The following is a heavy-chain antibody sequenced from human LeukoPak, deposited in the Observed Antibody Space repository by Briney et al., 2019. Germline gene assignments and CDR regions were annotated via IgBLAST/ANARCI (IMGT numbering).Heavy chain of an antibody. CDR3: ARESGGSYEVVPAANWFDP. J-gene: IGHJ5*02. Sequence: GASVKVSCKASGYTFTRYGISWVRPAPGQGLEWMGWISAYNGNTNYAQKLQGRVTMTTDTSTSTAYMELRSLRSDDTAVYYCARESGGSYEVVPAANWFDPWGQGTLVTVSS. V-gene: IGHV1-18*01. CDR1: GYTFTRYG. D-gene: IGHD2-2*01. CDR2: ISAYNGNT.